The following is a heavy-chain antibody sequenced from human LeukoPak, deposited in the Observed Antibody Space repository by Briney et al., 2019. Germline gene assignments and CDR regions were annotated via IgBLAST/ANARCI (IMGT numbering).Heavy chain of an antibody. J-gene: IGHJ4*02. CDR3: AKVMELYYYGSGSFYYDY. CDR1: GFTLSSYA. Sequence: GGSLRLSCAASGFTLSSYAMSWVRQGPGKGLEWVSAISVSGNTYHADSVKGRFTISRDNSKNTLYLQMNSLRAEDTAVFYCAKVMELYYYGSGSFYYDYWGQGTLVTVSS. V-gene: IGHV3-23*01. D-gene: IGHD3-10*01. CDR2: ISVSGNT.